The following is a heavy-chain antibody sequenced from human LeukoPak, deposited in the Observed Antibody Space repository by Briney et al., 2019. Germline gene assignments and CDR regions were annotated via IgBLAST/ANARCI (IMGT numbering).Heavy chain of an antibody. V-gene: IGHV3-9*01. J-gene: IGHJ3*01. CDR1: GFTFSSYA. D-gene: IGHD1-20*01. CDR3: ARERSITGSYVIDAFDV. CDR2: ISWNSATI. Sequence: GGSLRLSCAASGFTFSSYAMSWVRQAPGKGLEWVSSISWNSATIGYADSVKGRFTASRDNAKNSLYLQMNSLRVEDTAFYFCARERSITGSYVIDAFDVWGQGTMVTVSS.